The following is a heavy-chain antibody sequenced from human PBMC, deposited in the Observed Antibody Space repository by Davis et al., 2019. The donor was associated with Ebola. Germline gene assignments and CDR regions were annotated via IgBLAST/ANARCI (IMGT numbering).Heavy chain of an antibody. D-gene: IGHD6-13*01. CDR3: ARDWPKYSSNWNWFDP. V-gene: IGHV1-18*01. CDR2: ITAYNGNT. J-gene: IGHJ5*02. CDR1: GYTFSNYG. Sequence: ASVKVSCKASGYTFSNYGINWVRQAPGQGLEWMGWITAYNGNTLYAQKFQGRVTMTTDAFTSTAYMELRSLRSDDTAVYYCARDWPKYSSNWNWFDPWGQGTTVTVSS.